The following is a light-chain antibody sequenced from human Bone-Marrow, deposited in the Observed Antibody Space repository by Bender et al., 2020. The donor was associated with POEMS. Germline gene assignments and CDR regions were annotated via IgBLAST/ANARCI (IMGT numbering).Light chain of an antibody. Sequence: QSVLTQPPSASGTPGQRVTISCSGGSSNIGAHAVNWYQHLPGTAPKLLIYSSHRRPSEVPDRFSGSNSGTTVTLTISGVQSEDEADYYCQSADSGGTWVFGGGTKLAVL. CDR1: SSNIGAHA. V-gene: IGLV1-44*01. J-gene: IGLJ3*02. CDR2: SSH. CDR3: QSADSGGTWV.